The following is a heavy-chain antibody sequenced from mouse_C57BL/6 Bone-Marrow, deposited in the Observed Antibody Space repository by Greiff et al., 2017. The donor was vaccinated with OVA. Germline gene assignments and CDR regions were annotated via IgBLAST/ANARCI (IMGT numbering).Heavy chain of an antibody. D-gene: IGHD4-1*02. CDR3: ATQLGLAMDY. Sequence: VKLMESGPGLVAPSQSLSITCTVSGFSLTSYAISWVRQPPGKGLEWLGVIWTGGGTNYNSALKSRLSISKDNCKSQVFLKMNRLQTDDTARYYCATQLGLAMDYWGQGTSVTVSS. J-gene: IGHJ4*01. V-gene: IGHV2-9-1*01. CDR2: IWTGGGT. CDR1: GFSLTSYA.